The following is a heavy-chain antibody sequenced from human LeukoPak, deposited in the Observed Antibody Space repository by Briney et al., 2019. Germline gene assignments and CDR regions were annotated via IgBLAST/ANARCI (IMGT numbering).Heavy chain of an antibody. Sequence: GGSLRLSCAASGFTFSSYAMSWVRQAPGKGLEWVSAISGSGGSTYYADSVKGRFTISRDNSKNTLYLQMNSLRAEDTAVYYCARERLRGVAHNWFDPWGQGTLVTVSS. CDR2: ISGSGGST. CDR1: GFTFSSYA. CDR3: ARERLRGVAHNWFDP. V-gene: IGHV3-23*01. J-gene: IGHJ5*02.